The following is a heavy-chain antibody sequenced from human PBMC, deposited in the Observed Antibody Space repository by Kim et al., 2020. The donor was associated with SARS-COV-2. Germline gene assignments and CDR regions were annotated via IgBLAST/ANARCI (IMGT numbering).Heavy chain of an antibody. CDR3: ARQGLRCSSTSCLPGWFDP. CDR2: IYYSGST. CDR1: GGSISSSSYY. J-gene: IGHJ5*02. D-gene: IGHD2-2*01. Sequence: SETLSLTCTVSGGSISSSSYYWGWIRQPPGKGLEWIGSIYYSGSTYYNPSLKSRVTISVDTSKNQFSLKLSSVTAADTAVYYCARQGLRCSSTSCLPGWFDPWGQGTLVTVSS. V-gene: IGHV4-39*01.